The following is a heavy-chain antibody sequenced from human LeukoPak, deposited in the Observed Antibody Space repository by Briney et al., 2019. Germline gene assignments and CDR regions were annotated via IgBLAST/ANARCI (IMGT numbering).Heavy chain of an antibody. CDR1: GFTFSSYE. Sequence: GGSLRLSYAASGFTFSSYEMNWVRQAPGKGLEWVSYISSSGSTIYYADSVKGRFTISRDNAKNSLYLQMNSLRAEDTAVYYCARDSGGYCTNGVCSTFDYWGQGTLVTVSS. D-gene: IGHD2-8*01. CDR3: ARDSGGYCTNGVCSTFDY. V-gene: IGHV3-48*03. J-gene: IGHJ4*02. CDR2: ISSSGSTI.